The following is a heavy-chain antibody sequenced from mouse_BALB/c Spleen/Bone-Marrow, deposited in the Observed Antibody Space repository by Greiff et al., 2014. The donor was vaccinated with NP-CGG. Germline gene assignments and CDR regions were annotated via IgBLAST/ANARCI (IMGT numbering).Heavy chain of an antibody. CDR2: INPSNGRT. CDR1: GYTFTSYW. J-gene: IGHJ2*01. V-gene: IGHV1S81*02. CDR3: ARTYFDY. Sequence: QVQLKQSGAELVKPGASVKLSCKASGYTFTSYWMHWGKQRPGQGLEWIGEINPSNGRTNYNEKFKSKATLTVDKSSSTAYMQLSSLTSEDSAVYYCARTYFDYWGQGTTLTVSS.